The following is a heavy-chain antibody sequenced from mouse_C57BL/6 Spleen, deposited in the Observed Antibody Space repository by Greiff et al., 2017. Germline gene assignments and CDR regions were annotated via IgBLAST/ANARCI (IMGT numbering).Heavy chain of an antibody. J-gene: IGHJ2*01. V-gene: IGHV5-17*01. CDR3: ARDYYGSSNFDY. CDR1: GFTFSDYG. CDR2: ISSGSSTI. Sequence: EVKVEESGGGLVKPGGSLKLSCAASGFTFSDYGMHWVRQAPEKGLEWVAYISSGSSTIYYADTVKGRFTISRDNAKNTLFLQMTSLRSEDTAMYYCARDYYGSSNFDYWGQGTTLTVSS. D-gene: IGHD1-1*01.